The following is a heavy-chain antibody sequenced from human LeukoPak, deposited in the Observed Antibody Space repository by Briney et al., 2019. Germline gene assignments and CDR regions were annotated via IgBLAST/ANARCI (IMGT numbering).Heavy chain of an antibody. D-gene: IGHD6-13*01. CDR3: AKELIAAAGLYYYYYGMDV. CDR1: GFTFYDYA. Sequence: GGSLRLSCAASGFTFYDYAMHWVRQAPGKGLEWVSLISGDGGSTYYADSVKGRFTISRDNSKNSLYLQMNSLRTEDTALYYCAKELIAAAGLYYYYYGMDVWGQGTTVTVSS. CDR2: ISGDGGST. V-gene: IGHV3-43*02. J-gene: IGHJ6*02.